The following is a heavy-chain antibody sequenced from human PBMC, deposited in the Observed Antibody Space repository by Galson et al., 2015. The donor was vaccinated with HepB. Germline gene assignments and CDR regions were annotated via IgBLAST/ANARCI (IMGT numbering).Heavy chain of an antibody. CDR2: ISAYNGNT. V-gene: IGHV1-18*01. CDR3: ARGYYDFWSGYFIDYYYYMDV. D-gene: IGHD3-3*01. CDR1: GYTFTSYG. J-gene: IGHJ6*03. Sequence: CKASGYTFTSYGISWVRQAPGQGLEWMGWISAYNGNTNYAQKLQGRVTMTTDTSTSTAYMELRSLRSDDTAVYYCARGYYDFWSGYFIDYYYYMDVWGKGTTVTVSS.